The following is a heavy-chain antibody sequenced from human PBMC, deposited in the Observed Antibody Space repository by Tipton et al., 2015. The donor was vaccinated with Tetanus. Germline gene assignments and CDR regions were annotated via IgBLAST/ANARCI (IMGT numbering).Heavy chain of an antibody. CDR2: LSYSGATT. Sequence: SLRLSCAASGFTFSTYAMSWVRQAPGKGLEWVSSLSYSGATTYYADSVKGRFLISRDNAKNTLYLQINSLRAEDTAIYYCAKNLYEGRGRWLVLPDYWGQGILVTVSS. D-gene: IGHD6-19*01. J-gene: IGHJ4*02. CDR1: GFTFSTYA. V-gene: IGHV3-23*01. CDR3: AKNLYEGRGRWLVLPDY.